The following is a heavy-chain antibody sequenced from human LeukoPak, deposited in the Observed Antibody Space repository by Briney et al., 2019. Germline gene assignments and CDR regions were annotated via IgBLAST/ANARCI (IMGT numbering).Heavy chain of an antibody. Sequence: PGGSLRLSCAASGFTFSSYWMSWVRQAPGKGLEWVANIKQDGSEKYYVDSVKGRFTISRDNAKNSLYLQMNSLRAEDTAVYYCARVGIAARLEYYYYYYMDVWGKGTTVTVSS. J-gene: IGHJ6*03. V-gene: IGHV3-7*01. CDR1: GFTFSSYW. D-gene: IGHD6-6*01. CDR2: IKQDGSEK. CDR3: ARVGIAARLEYYYYYYMDV.